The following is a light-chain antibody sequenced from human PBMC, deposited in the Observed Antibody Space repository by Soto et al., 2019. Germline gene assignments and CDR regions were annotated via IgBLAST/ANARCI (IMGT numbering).Light chain of an antibody. V-gene: IGKV1-39*01. CDR2: FIS. CDR3: QQTYSRPVT. CDR1: QPISSY. J-gene: IGKJ5*01. Sequence: MEMTQSPSALSASVGDKVTITCRASQPISSYLNWYQHKPGEAPRLLIYFISRLQSGAPSRFSGSGSGKDFTLTIDSPQPEDTATYYCQQTYSRPVTFGQGTRLEIK.